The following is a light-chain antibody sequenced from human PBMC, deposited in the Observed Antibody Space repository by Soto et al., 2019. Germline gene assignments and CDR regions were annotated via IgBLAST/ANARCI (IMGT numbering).Light chain of an antibody. CDR3: QSYDSSLSGYV. V-gene: IGLV1-40*01. J-gene: IGLJ1*01. CDR2: GNS. Sequence: QSVLTQPPSVSGAPAQRVTISGTGSSSNIGAGYDVHWYQQLPGTAPKLLIYGNSNRPSGVPDRFSGSKSGTSASLAITGLQAEDEADYYCQSYDSSLSGYVFGTGTKVTVL. CDR1: SSNIGAGYD.